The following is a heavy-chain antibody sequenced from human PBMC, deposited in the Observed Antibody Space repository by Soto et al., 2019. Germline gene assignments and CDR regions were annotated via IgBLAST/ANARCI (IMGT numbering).Heavy chain of an antibody. CDR3: TRCIAALYYYYMDV. V-gene: IGHV3-49*03. CDR2: IRSKAYGGTT. Sequence: GGSLRLSCTASGFTFGDYAMSWFRQAPGKGLEWVGFIRSKAYGGTTEYAASVKGRFTISRDDSKSIAYLQMNSLKTEDTAVYYCTRCIAALYYYYMDVWGKGTTVTVSS. J-gene: IGHJ6*03. CDR1: GFTFGDYA. D-gene: IGHD6-6*01.